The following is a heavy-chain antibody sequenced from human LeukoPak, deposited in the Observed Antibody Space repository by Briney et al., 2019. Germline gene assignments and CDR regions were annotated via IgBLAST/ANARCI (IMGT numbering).Heavy chain of an antibody. CDR3: ARDQTDYETLTGYLFFDY. D-gene: IGHD3-9*01. J-gene: IGHJ4*02. CDR2: IRSSRSDI. CDR1: GFTFSTYS. Sequence: GGSLRLFCAASGFTFSTYSMIWVRHAPGKGLECVSSIRSSRSDIYYADSVKGRFSISRDNAKNSLYLQMNSLRAEDTAVYYCARDQTDYETLTGYLFFDYWGQGTLVTVSS. V-gene: IGHV3-21*01.